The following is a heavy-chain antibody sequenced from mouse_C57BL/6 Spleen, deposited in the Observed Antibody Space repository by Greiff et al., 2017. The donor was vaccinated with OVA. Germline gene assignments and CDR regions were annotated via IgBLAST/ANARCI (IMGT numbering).Heavy chain of an antibody. J-gene: IGHJ1*03. CDR1: GYTFTSYW. CDR3: ARYFDYGSSWYFDV. Sequence: QVQLKQPGAELVKPGASVKLSCKASGYTFTSYWMHWVKQRPGQGLEWIGMIHPNSGSTNYNEKFKSKATLTVDKSSSTAYMQLSSLTSEDSAVYYCARYFDYGSSWYFDVWGTGTTVTVSS. V-gene: IGHV1-64*01. D-gene: IGHD1-1*01. CDR2: IHPNSGST.